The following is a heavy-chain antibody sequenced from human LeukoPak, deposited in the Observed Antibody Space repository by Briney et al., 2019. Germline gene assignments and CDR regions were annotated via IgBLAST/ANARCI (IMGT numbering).Heavy chain of an antibody. Sequence: GESLQISCKGSGYRFTRYSIGWVRPMPGKGVEWMRISYPGDSDTRYSPSFQGQVTISADKSVSTAYLQWSSLKASDTAMYYCARRHNWNYFSDYWGQGTLVTVSS. J-gene: IGHJ4*02. CDR3: ARRHNWNYFSDY. CDR2: SYPGDSDT. D-gene: IGHD1-7*01. CDR1: GYRFTRYS. V-gene: IGHV5-51*01.